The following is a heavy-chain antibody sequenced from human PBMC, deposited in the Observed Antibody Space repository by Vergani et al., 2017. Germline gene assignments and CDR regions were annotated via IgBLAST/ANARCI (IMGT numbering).Heavy chain of an antibody. CDR2: ISGSGGRP. CDR3: AISRSGDFWSGYYGRYFDY. D-gene: IGHD3-3*01. J-gene: IGHJ4*02. Sequence: EVQLLESGGGLVQPGGSLRLSCAASGFTFSSYAMSWVRPAPGKGLEWVSAISGSGGRPYYADSVKGRFTISRDNSNNTLYLQMNSLRAEDTAVYYCAISRSGDFWSGYYGRYFDYWGQGTLVTVSS. CDR1: GFTFSSYA. V-gene: IGHV3-23*01.